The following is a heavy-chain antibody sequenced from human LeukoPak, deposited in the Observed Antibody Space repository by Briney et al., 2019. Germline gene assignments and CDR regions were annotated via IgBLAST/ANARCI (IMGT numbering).Heavy chain of an antibody. Sequence: GGSLRLSCAASGFTFSSYSMNWVRQAPGKGLEWVSSISSSSSYIYYADSVKGRFTISRDNAKNSLYLQMNSLRAEDTAVYYCARDLPDCTNGVCCLDYWGQGTLVTVSS. CDR3: ARDLPDCTNGVCCLDY. D-gene: IGHD2-8*01. J-gene: IGHJ4*02. CDR2: ISSSSSYI. CDR1: GFTFSSYS. V-gene: IGHV3-21*01.